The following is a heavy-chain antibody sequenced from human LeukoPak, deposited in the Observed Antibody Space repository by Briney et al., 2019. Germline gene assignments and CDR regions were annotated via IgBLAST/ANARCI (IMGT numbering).Heavy chain of an antibody. Sequence: PGGSLRLSCAASGFSIRRYSMNWVRQAPGKGLEWVSYISISGSDIYYADSVKGRFTISRENDKNSLYLKMNSLRAEDTAVYYCAKVQGAIFGVVIYFYYGMDVWGRGTTVTVSS. J-gene: IGHJ6*02. V-gene: IGHV3-21*01. CDR3: AKVQGAIFGVVIYFYYGMDV. CDR1: GFSIRRYS. CDR2: ISISGSDI. D-gene: IGHD3-3*01.